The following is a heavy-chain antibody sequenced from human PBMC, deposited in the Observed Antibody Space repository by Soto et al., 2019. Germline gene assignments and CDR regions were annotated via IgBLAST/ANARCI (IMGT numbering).Heavy chain of an antibody. CDR2: IYSDGTT. D-gene: IGHD5-18*01. V-gene: IGHV4-4*07. CDR3: ARDRGYRSGSFGS. J-gene: IGHJ5*02. Sequence: NPSETLSLTCIVSGGSISGYYWSWIRQPAGKELEWIGRIYSDGTTNYNPSLEGRGTMSVDTSKKQISLKLTSVTAADTAMYYCARDRGYRSGSFGSWGQGVLVTVSS. CDR1: GGSISGYY.